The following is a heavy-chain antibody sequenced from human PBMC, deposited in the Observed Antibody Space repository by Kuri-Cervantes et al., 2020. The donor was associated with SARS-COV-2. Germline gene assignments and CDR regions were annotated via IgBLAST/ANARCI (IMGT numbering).Heavy chain of an antibody. CDR3: ARANVRAILSYYYYYGMDV. D-gene: IGHD3-16*02. Sequence: GESLKIPCAASGFTLSRYGMHWVRQAPGKGLEGVAIIYYDGSYKHYAESVKGRFTLSSDNSKNTLYLQMNSLRAEDTAVYYCARANVRAILSYYYYYGMDVWGQGTTVTVSS. CDR1: GFTLSRYG. J-gene: IGHJ6*02. V-gene: IGHV3-33*01. CDR2: IYYDGSYK.